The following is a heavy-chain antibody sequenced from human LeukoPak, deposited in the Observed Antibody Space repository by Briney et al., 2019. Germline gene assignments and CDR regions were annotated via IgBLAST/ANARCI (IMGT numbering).Heavy chain of an antibody. CDR2: IIPIFGTA. Sequence: SVKVSCKASGGTFSSYAISWVRLAPGQGLEWMGGIIPIFGTANYAQKFQGRVTITTDESTSTAYMELSSLRSEDTAVYYCARGYGDYDNWFDPWGQGTLVTVSS. J-gene: IGHJ5*02. D-gene: IGHD4-17*01. V-gene: IGHV1-69*05. CDR1: GGTFSSYA. CDR3: ARGYGDYDNWFDP.